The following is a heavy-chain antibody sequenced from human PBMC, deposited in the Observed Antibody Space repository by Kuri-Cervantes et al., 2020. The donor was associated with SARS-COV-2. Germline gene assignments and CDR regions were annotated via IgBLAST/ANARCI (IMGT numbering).Heavy chain of an antibody. V-gene: IGHV3-30-3*01. D-gene: IGHD2-15*01. Sequence: LSLTCAASGFTFSSYAMHWVRQAPGKGLEWVAVISYDGSNKYYADSVKGRFTISRDNSKNTLYLQMNSLRAEDTAVYYCARASVVVVAAWRTGMDVWGQGTTVTVSS. CDR2: ISYDGSNK. CDR3: ARASVVVVAAWRTGMDV. CDR1: GFTFSSYA. J-gene: IGHJ6*02.